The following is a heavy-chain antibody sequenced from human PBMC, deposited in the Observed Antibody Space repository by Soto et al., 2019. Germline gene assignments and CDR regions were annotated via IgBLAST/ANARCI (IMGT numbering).Heavy chain of an antibody. D-gene: IGHD2-2*03. Sequence: PSETLSLTCTASGGSISSYYWSWIRQPPGKGLEWIGYIYYSGSTNYNPSLKSRVTISADTSKNHFSLKLNSVTAADTAVYYCARSKRWIPYWYFGLWGRGTLVTVSS. J-gene: IGHJ2*01. CDR3: ARSKRWIPYWYFGL. V-gene: IGHV4-59*01. CDR1: GGSISSYY. CDR2: IYYSGST.